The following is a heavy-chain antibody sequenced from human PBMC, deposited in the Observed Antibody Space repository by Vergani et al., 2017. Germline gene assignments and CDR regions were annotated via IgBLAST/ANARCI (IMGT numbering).Heavy chain of an antibody. CDR3: AXTTLHGSGSYYYYGRDV. J-gene: IGHJ6*02. V-gene: IGHV4-30-4*01. Sequence: QVQLQESGPGLVKPSQTLSLTCTVSGGSISSGDYYWSWIRQPPGKGLEWIGYIYYSGSTYYTPSLKSRVTISVDTSKNQFSLKLSSVTAADTAVYYCAXTTLHGSGSYYYYGRDVWGQGTTVTVSS. CDR2: IYYSGST. D-gene: IGHD3-10*01. CDR1: GGSISSGDYY.